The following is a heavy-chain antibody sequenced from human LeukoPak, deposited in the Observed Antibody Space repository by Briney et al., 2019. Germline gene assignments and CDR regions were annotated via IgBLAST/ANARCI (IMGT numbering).Heavy chain of an antibody. J-gene: IGHJ4*02. CDR2: ISTTGTTI. Sequence: GGSLRLSCAASGFTFSAYHINWVRQAPGKGLEWISYISTTGTTIHYADSVKGRFAISRDNAKSSLYLQMNSLRGEDTAVYYCARVWQDYSGVDYWGQGTLVTVSS. CDR1: GFTFSAYH. CDR3: ARVWQDYSGVDY. V-gene: IGHV3-48*01. D-gene: IGHD2-21*01.